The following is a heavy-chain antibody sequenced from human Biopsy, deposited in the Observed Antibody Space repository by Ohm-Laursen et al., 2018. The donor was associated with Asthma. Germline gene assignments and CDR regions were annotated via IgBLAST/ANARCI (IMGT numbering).Heavy chain of an antibody. J-gene: IGHJ6*02. CDR2: SNERGVT. CDR1: PGSFSGFF. Sequence: TLSLTCDVYPGSFSGFFWTWVRQSPGKGLEWIGESNERGVTNNNPSLKSRVIISIDTYWNRVSLKLTSVTAADTAVYYCARGPELDVWGQGTTVTVSS. V-gene: IGHV4-34*01. CDR3: ARGPELDV.